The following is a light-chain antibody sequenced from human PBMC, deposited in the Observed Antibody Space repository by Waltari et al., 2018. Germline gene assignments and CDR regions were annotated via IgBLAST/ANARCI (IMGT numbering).Light chain of an antibody. CDR3: SSYTTSRTYV. CDR1: IINVVSYHF. J-gene: IGLJ1*01. CDR2: EVT. V-gene: IGLV2-14*01. Sequence: QPALPQPASVSVSLGQSITLPCTGTIINVVSYHFVTWYQQHPGTAPKLMICEVTNRPSGVSNRFSGSKSGNTASLIISGLQGEDEADYYCSSYTTSRTYVFGTGTKVTVL.